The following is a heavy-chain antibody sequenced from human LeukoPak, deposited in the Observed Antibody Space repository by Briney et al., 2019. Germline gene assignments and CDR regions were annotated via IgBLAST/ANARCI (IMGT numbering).Heavy chain of an antibody. CDR3: AKDGGQGADY. CDR1: GFTFSNYA. V-gene: IGHV3-30*02. CDR2: IRYDGSKT. Sequence: GGSLGLSCAASGFTFSNYAMHWLRQAPGKGLEWVACIRYDGSKTYYADSVKGRFTISRDISKNTLYLQMNSLRAEDMAVYYCAKDGGQGADYWGQGTLVTVS. J-gene: IGHJ4*02. D-gene: IGHD3-16*01.